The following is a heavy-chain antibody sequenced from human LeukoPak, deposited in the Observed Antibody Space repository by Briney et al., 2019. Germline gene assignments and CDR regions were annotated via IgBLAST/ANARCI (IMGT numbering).Heavy chain of an antibody. D-gene: IGHD3-10*01. CDR3: ATATGVKNYYFYMDV. CDR1: GYTLTVLS. J-gene: IGHJ6*03. V-gene: IGHV1-24*01. CDR2: FDTEDGET. Sequence: ASVKVSCKVSGYTLTVLSMHWVRQAPGKGLEWMGCFDTEDGETIYAQKFQGRVTMTEDTSTDTAYMELSSLRSEDTAVYYCATATGVKNYYFYMDVWGRGTTVTVSS.